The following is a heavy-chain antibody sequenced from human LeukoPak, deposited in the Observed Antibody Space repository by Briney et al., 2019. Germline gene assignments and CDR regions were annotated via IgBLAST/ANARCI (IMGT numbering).Heavy chain of an antibody. CDR2: ISSSGSTK. V-gene: IGHV3-48*03. CDR1: GFTFSSYE. CDR3: ARGDYYDSSGHYYAY. Sequence: PGGSLRLSCAASGFTFSSYEMNWVRQAPGKGLEWVSYISSSGSTKYCADSVKGRFTISRDNAKNSLYLQMNSLRAEDTAVYYCARGDYYDSSGHYYAYWGQGTLVTVSS. J-gene: IGHJ4*02. D-gene: IGHD3-22*01.